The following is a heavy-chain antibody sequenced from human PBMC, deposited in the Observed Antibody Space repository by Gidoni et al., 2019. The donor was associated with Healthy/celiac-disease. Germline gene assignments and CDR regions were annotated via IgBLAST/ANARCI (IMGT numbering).Heavy chain of an antibody. CDR2: ISWDGGST. Sequence: EVQLVESGGVVVQPGGSLRLSCAASGFTFDDYTMHWVRQAPGKGLEWVSLISWDGGSTYYADSVKGRFTISRDNSKNSLYLQMNSLRTEDTALYYCAKARRFLTLSGAFDIWGQGTMVTVSS. CDR3: AKARRFLTLSGAFDI. CDR1: GFTFDDYT. D-gene: IGHD3-3*01. V-gene: IGHV3-43*01. J-gene: IGHJ3*02.